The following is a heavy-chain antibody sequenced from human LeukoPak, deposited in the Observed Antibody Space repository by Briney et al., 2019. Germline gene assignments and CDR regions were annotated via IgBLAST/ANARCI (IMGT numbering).Heavy chain of an antibody. CDR3: ARERYYDSSGYSRAGFDY. Sequence: SETLSLTCSVSGVSISSSRYYWGWIRQPPGQGLEWIGSIYYSGSTYQNPSLKSRVTISVDTSKNQFSLKLSSVTAADTAVYYCARERYYDSSGYSRAGFDYWGQGTLVTVSS. CDR2: IYYSGST. J-gene: IGHJ4*02. CDR1: GVSISSSRYY. D-gene: IGHD3-22*01. V-gene: IGHV4-39*07.